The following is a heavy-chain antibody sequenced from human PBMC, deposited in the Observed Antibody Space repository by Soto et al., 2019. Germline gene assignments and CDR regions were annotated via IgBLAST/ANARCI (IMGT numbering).Heavy chain of an antibody. CDR2: IYHSGST. CDR3: ARREQLVHFYYYYGMDV. D-gene: IGHD6-13*01. CDR1: GGSISSSNW. J-gene: IGHJ6*02. V-gene: IGHV4-4*02. Sequence: SETLSLTCAVSGGSISSSNWWSWVRQPPGKGLEWIGEIYHSGSTNYNPSLESRVTISVDKSKNQFSLKLSSVTAADTAVYYCARREQLVHFYYYYGMDVWGQGTTVTVSS.